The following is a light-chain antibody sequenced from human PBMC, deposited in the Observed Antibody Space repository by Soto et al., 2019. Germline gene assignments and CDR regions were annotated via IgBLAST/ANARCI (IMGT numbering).Light chain of an antibody. CDR3: SSFTSTFTLV. CDR1: SSDVGAYDY. CDR2: DVT. V-gene: IGLV2-14*03. J-gene: IGLJ1*01. Sequence: QSALTQPASVSGSPGQSITISCTGTSSDVGAYDYVSWYQQHPGRAPKLPIYDVTTRPSGVSNRFSGSKSGNTASLTISGLETDDEAEYYCSSFTSTFTLVFGTGTKVTVL.